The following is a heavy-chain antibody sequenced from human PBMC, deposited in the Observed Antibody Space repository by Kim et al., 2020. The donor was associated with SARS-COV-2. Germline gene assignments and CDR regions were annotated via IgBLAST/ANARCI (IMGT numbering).Heavy chain of an antibody. CDR1: GFTFSSYG. CDR3: AKLWVTTNYGMDV. Sequence: GGSLRLSCAASGFTFSSYGMHWVRQAPGKGLEWVAVISYDGSNKYYADSVKGRFTISRDNSKNTLYLQMNSLRAEDTAVYYCAKLWVTTNYGMDVWGQGTTVPVSS. V-gene: IGHV3-30*18. D-gene: IGHD4-17*01. CDR2: ISYDGSNK. J-gene: IGHJ6*02.